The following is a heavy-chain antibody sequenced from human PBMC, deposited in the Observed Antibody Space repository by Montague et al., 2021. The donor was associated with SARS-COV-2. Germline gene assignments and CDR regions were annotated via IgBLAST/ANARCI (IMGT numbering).Heavy chain of an antibody. V-gene: IGHV4-34*01. Sequence: SETLSLTCAVLGGSLSNNYWTWVRQPPGKGLEWIGEVNQSGGTTXXNPXHKGRVKISVDRSSNQMSLNLESVTAADTAVYYCARVPLYFEGSDSWGPGILVAVSS. J-gene: IGHJ5*02. CDR2: VNQSGGT. CDR1: GGSLSNNY. CDR3: ARVPLYFEGSDS. D-gene: IGHD3-9*01.